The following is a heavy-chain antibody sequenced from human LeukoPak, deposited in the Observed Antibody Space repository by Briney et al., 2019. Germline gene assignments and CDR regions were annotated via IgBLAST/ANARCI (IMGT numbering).Heavy chain of an antibody. V-gene: IGHV4-59*08. CDR3: ARLHYYGSGSYPMTGNWFDP. J-gene: IGHJ5*02. Sequence: SETLSLTCTVSAGSISLYNTYYWNWIRQSPGKGLEWIGYIYYSGSTSYNPSLKSRVTISVDTSKNQFSLKLSSVTAADTAVYYCARLHYYGSGSYPMTGNWFDPWGQGTLVTVSS. D-gene: IGHD3-10*01. CDR1: AGSISLYNTYY. CDR2: IYYSGST.